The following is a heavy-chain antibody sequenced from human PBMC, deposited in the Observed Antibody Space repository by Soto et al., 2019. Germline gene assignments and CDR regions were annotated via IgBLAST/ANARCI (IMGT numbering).Heavy chain of an antibody. CDR1: GGSFSGYY. D-gene: IGHD1-26*01. CDR2: INHSGST. J-gene: IGHJ6*02. CDR3: ARQAPLRDSGSYFWYYGMDV. Sequence: SETLSLTCAVYGGSFSGYYWSWIRQPPGKGLEWIGEINHSGSTHYNPSLKSRVTISADTSKNQFSLKLTSLTAADTAVYYCARQAPLRDSGSYFWYYGMDVWGQGTTVTVSS. V-gene: IGHV4-34*01.